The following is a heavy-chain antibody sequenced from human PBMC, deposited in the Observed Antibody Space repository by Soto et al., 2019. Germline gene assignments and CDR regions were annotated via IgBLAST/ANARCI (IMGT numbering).Heavy chain of an antibody. CDR1: GGSISSYY. CDR3: AREARLGYYYGMDV. D-gene: IGHD6-6*01. CDR2: IYYSGST. V-gene: IGHV4-59*01. Sequence: SETLSLTCTVSGGSISSYYWSWIRQPPGKGLEWIGYIYYSGSTNYNPSLKSRVTISVDTSKNQFSLKLSSVTAADTAVYYCAREARLGYYYGMDVWGQGTTVTVS. J-gene: IGHJ6*02.